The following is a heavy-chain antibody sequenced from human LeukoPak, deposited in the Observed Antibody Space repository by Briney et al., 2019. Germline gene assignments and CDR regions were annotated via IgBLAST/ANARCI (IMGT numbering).Heavy chain of an antibody. J-gene: IGHJ4*02. CDR3: AREAPHTDY. Sequence: GRSLRLSCAASGFTFSSYGMHWVRQAPGKGLEWVAVISYDGSNKYYADSVKGRFTTSRDNSKNTLYLQMNSLRAEDTAVYYCAREAPHTDYWGQGTLVTVSS. V-gene: IGHV3-30*03. CDR1: GFTFSSYG. CDR2: ISYDGSNK.